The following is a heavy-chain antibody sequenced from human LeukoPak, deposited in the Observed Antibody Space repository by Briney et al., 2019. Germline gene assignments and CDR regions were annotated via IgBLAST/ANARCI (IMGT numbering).Heavy chain of an antibody. CDR3: ARGTMVRGVAPAFDY. Sequence: GGSLRLSCAAPGFTFSSYSMNWVRQAPGKGLEWVSYISSSSSTIYYADSVKGRFTISRDNAKNSLYLQMNSLRAEDTAVYYCARGTMVRGVAPAFDYWGQGTLVTVSS. CDR2: ISSSSSTI. CDR1: GFTFSSYS. D-gene: IGHD3-10*01. V-gene: IGHV3-48*01. J-gene: IGHJ4*02.